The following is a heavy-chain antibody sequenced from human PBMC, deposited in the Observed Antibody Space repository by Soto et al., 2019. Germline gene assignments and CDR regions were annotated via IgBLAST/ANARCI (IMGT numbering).Heavy chain of an antibody. V-gene: IGHV1-2*02. D-gene: IGHD6-19*01. Sequence: QVQLVQSGAEVKKPGASVKVSCKASGYSFSDYYIHWVRQAPGQGLEWMGWINPNSGGTNSVQKFQGRVVMTTATSITTAYMEVSRLSSDDTAIYYWAIGEARSSGDFHWYFDLWGRGTLVTVTS. CDR2: INPNSGGT. CDR1: GYSFSDYY. J-gene: IGHJ2*01. CDR3: AIGEARSSGDFHWYFDL.